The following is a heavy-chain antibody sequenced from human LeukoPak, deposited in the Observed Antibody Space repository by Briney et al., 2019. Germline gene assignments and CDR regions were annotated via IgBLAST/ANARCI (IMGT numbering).Heavy chain of an antibody. Sequence: PGGSLRLSRAASLFTLSSYWMSWVRQAPGKGLECVANINEDGSEKYYVDSVKGRFSISRDNAKNSLYLQMNSLRAEDTAVYYCATTTHFDYWGQGILVTVSS. CDR1: LFTLSSYW. CDR2: INEDGSEK. D-gene: IGHD1-14*01. CDR3: ATTTHFDY. V-gene: IGHV3-7*01. J-gene: IGHJ4*02.